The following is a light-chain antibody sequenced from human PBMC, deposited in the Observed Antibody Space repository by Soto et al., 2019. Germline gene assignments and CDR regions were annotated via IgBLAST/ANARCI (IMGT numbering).Light chain of an antibody. Sequence: EIVLTQSPGTLSLSPGERATLSCRASENVATSYLGWYQQKPGQAPRLLISGTSTRATGIPDRFSGGGSGTDFNLTISRLEPEDSAIYFCQHLNNWPSYTFGQGTKLEIK. CDR1: ENVATSY. V-gene: IGKV3-20*01. CDR3: QHLNNWPSYT. J-gene: IGKJ2*01. CDR2: GTS.